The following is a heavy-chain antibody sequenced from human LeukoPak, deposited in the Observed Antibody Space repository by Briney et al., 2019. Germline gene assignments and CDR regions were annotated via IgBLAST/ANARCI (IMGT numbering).Heavy chain of an antibody. Sequence: ASVKVSCKASAYTFTSYAISWVRQAPGQGLEWMGWISASNGNTNYAQKLHGRVTMTTDTSTNTVYMELRSLRFNDTAVYYCARDLAGVVGVTAWFDPWGQGTLVTVSS. J-gene: IGHJ5*02. CDR1: AYTFTSYA. CDR2: ISASNGNT. V-gene: IGHV1-18*01. CDR3: ARDLAGVVGVTAWFDP. D-gene: IGHD1-26*01.